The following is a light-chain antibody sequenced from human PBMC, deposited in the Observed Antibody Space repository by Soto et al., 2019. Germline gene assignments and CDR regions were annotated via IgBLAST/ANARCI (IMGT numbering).Light chain of an antibody. CDR3: KQYDNWPWT. Sequence: EIVMTQSPATLSVSPGGRATLSCRASQSISGTLAWYQQKPGQAPRLLIYSAYRRATGFQARFSGSGSGTDFTLTIRSLQSEDFAVYYCKQYDNWPWTFGQGTKVDIK. V-gene: IGKV3-15*01. CDR1: QSISGT. CDR2: SAY. J-gene: IGKJ1*01.